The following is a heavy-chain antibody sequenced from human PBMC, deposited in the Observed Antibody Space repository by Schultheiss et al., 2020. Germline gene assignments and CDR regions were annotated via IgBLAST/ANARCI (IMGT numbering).Heavy chain of an antibody. CDR3: ARTHYYGSGSYYTHNWFDP. D-gene: IGHD3-10*01. Sequence: ASVKVSCKASGYTFTSYGISWVRQAPGQGLEWMGWISAYNGNTNYAQKLQGRVTMTTDTSTSTAYMELRSLRSDDTAVYYCARTHYYGSGSYYTHNWFDPWGQGTLVNVYS. CDR1: GYTFTSYG. V-gene: IGHV1-18*01. CDR2: ISAYNGNT. J-gene: IGHJ5*02.